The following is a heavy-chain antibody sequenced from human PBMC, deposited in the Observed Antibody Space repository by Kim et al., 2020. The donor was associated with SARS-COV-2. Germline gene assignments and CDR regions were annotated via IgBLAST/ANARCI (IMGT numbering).Heavy chain of an antibody. J-gene: IGHJ4*02. CDR2: ISAYNGNT. D-gene: IGHD3-22*01. CDR1: GYTFTSYG. V-gene: IGHV1-18*01. CDR3: ARVIIRDDSSGFDY. Sequence: ASVKVSCKASGYTFTSYGISWVRQAPGQGLEWMGWISAYNGNTNYAQKLQGRVTMTTDTSTSTAYMELRSLRSDDTAVYYCARVIIRDDSSGFDYWGQGTLVTVSS.